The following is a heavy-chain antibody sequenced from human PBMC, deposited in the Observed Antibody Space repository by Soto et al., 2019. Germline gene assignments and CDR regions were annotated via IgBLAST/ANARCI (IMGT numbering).Heavy chain of an antibody. CDR3: ARDPMSTVTPSDY. V-gene: IGHV3-7*01. CDR2: IRQDGSEK. CDR1: GFSFSSHW. J-gene: IGHJ4*02. D-gene: IGHD4-17*01. Sequence: EVQLVESGGGLVQRGGSLRLSCVASGFSFSSHWMNWVRQAPGKGLEWVANIRQDGSEKYYLDSVKGRFTISRDNAKNSVYLQMNSLRAEDTAVYYCARDPMSTVTPSDYWGQGTLVTVYS.